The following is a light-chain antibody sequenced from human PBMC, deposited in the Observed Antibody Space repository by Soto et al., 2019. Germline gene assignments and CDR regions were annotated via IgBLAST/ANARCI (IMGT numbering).Light chain of an antibody. CDR2: DVS. CDR1: SSDVGGYNY. J-gene: IGLJ1*01. CDR3: CSYAGSYTWV. V-gene: IGLV2-11*01. Sequence: QSVLTQPRSVSGSPGQSVTISFTGTSSDVGGYNYVSWYQQHPGKAPKLRIYDVSKRPSGVPDRFSGSKSGNTASLTISGLQAEDEADYYCCSYAGSYTWVFGTGTKLTVL.